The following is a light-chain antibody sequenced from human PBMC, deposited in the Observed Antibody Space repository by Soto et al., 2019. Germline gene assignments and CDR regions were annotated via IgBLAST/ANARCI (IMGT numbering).Light chain of an antibody. J-gene: IGKJ1*01. Sequence: DIQMTQSPPTLSASVGDRVTITCRASQSISSWLAWYQQKPGKAPKLLIFNAATLESGVPSRFFGSGSGTEFTLTISSLQPDDFGTYYCQQYSDFSTFGQGTKVEIK. CDR3: QQYSDFST. V-gene: IGKV1-5*01. CDR1: QSISSW. CDR2: NAA.